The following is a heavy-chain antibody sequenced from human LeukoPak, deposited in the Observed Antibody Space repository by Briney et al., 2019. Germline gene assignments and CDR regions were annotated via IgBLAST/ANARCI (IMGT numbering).Heavy chain of an antibody. CDR1: GGSFSGYY. CDR3: ARGRGFGYFDWLTYFDY. D-gene: IGHD3-9*01. CDR2: IYHSGST. V-gene: IGHV4-34*01. Sequence: SETLSLTCAVYGGSFSGYYWSWIRQPPGKGLEWIGEIYHSGSTNYNPSLKSRVTISVDTSKNQFSLKLSSVTAADTAVYYCARGRGFGYFDWLTYFDYWGQGTLVTVSS. J-gene: IGHJ4*02.